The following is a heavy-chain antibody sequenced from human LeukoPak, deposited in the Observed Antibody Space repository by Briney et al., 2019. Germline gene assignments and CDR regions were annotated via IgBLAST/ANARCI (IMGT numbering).Heavy chain of an antibody. CDR1: GGYISSYY. J-gene: IGHJ3*02. D-gene: IGHD1-26*01. V-gene: IGHV4-4*07. Sequence: TSETLSLTCTVSGGYISSYYWSWFRQSAGKGLEWIGRIYTSGSTNYNPSLKSRVTMSVDTSKNQFSLKLSSVTAADTAVYYCARESRIVGPTSAFDIWGQGTMVTVSS. CDR3: ARESRIVGPTSAFDI. CDR2: IYTSGST.